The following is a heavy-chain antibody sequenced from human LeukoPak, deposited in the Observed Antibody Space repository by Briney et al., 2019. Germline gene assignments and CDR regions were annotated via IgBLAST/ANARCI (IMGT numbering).Heavy chain of an antibody. CDR2: IYYSGST. CDR3: ARARYSRYDP. Sequence: SQTLSLTCTVSGGSISSCGYYWSWIRQHPGKGLEWIEYIYYSGSTYYNPSLKSRVTISVDTSKNQFSLKLSSVTAGDTAVCYCARARYSRYDPWGQGTLVTVSS. V-gene: IGHV4-31*03. D-gene: IGHD4-11*01. J-gene: IGHJ5*02. CDR1: GGSISSCGYY.